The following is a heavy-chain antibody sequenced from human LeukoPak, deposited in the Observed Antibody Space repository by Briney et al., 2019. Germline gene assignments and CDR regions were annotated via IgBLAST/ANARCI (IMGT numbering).Heavy chain of an antibody. J-gene: IGHJ4*02. CDR2: IYYSGST. CDR3: ARVSRSGWYYFDY. V-gene: IGHV4-59*01. D-gene: IGHD6-19*01. Sequence: SETLSLTCTVSGGSISSYYWSWIRQPPGKGLEWIGYIYYSGSTNCNPSLKSRVTVSVDTSQNQFTLKVSSVTAADTAVYYCARVSRSGWYYFDYWGQGTLVTVSS. CDR1: GGSISSYY.